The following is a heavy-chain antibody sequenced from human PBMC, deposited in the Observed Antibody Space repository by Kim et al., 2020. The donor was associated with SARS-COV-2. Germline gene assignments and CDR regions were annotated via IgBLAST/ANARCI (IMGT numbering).Heavy chain of an antibody. J-gene: IGHJ4*02. CDR2: IRSKAYGGTT. Sequence: GGSLRLSCTASGFTFGDYAMSWFRQAPGKGLEWVGFIRSKAYGGTTEYAASVKGRFTISRDDSKSIAYLQMNSLKTEDTAVYYCTRDQEKYYYDSIDSKPFEYWGQGTLVTVSS. CDR1: GFTFGDYA. V-gene: IGHV3-49*03. D-gene: IGHD3-22*01. CDR3: TRDQEKYYYDSIDSKPFEY.